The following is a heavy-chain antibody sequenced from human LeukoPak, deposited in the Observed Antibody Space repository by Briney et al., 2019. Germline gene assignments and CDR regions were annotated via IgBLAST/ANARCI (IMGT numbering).Heavy chain of an antibody. D-gene: IGHD5-24*01. CDR1: GYTFTSYG. V-gene: IGHV1-18*01. CDR2: ISAYNGNT. CDR3: ARDLLRWLQPTGVGY. J-gene: IGHJ4*02. Sequence: ASVRVSCKASGYTFTSYGISWVRQAPGQGLEWMGWISAYNGNTNYAQKLQGRVTMTTDTSTSTAYMELRSLRSDDTAVYYCARDLLRWLQPTGVGYWGQGTLVTVSS.